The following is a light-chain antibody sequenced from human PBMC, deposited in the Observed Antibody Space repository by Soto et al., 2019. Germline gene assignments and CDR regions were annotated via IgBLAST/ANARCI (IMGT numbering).Light chain of an antibody. CDR1: QDISRW. J-gene: IGKJ4*01. V-gene: IGKV1D-12*01. Sequence: DIQMTQSPSSVSASVGDRVTITCRASQDISRWLAWYQQKPGKAPKLLIYTASTLETGVPLRFSASGSGTDFTLTITNLQPEDFDTYFCQQVNSLPLTLGGGTKVDIK. CDR3: QQVNSLPLT. CDR2: TAS.